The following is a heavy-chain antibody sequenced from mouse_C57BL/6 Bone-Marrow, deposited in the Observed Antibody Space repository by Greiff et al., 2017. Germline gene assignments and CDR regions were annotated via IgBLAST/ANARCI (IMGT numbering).Heavy chain of an antibody. V-gene: IGHV1-85*01. CDR3: ARDYGSSYWYFDV. Sequence: QVQLKESGPELVKPGASVKLSCKASGYTFTSYDLNWVKQRPGQGLEWIGWIYPRDGSTKYNEKFKGKAPLTVDPSSSTAYMELHSRTSEDSAVYFCARDYGSSYWYFDVWGTGTTVTVSS. J-gene: IGHJ1*03. CDR2: IYPRDGST. CDR1: GYTFTSYD. D-gene: IGHD1-1*01.